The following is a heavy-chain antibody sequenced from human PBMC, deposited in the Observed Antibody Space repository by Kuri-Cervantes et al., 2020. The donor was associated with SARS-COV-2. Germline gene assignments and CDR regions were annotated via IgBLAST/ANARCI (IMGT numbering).Heavy chain of an antibody. V-gene: IGHV3-74*01. CDR3: ARDSMTTRDFDY. CDR1: GFTFSSYW. J-gene: IGHJ4*02. D-gene: IGHD4-11*01. Sequence: SCVASGFTFSSYWMHWVRQAPGKGLVWVSRLTNDGSDAIFADSVKGRFTISRDNAKNMLYLYMNSLRADDTAAYYCARDSMTTRDFDYWGQGTLVTVSS. CDR2: LTNDGSDA.